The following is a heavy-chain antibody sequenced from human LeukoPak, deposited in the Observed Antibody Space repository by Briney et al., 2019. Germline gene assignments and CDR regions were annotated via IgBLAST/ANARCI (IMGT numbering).Heavy chain of an antibody. D-gene: IGHD6-13*01. CDR3: ARGKYSSSWGNWFDP. V-gene: IGHV1-18*04. CDR1: GYTFTGYY. CDR2: ISAYNGNT. Sequence: ASVKVSCKASGYTFTGYYMHWVRQAPGQGLEWMGWISAYNGNTNYAQKLQGRVTMTTDTSTSTAYMELRSLRSDDTAVYYCARGKYSSSWGNWFDPWGQGTLVTVSS. J-gene: IGHJ5*02.